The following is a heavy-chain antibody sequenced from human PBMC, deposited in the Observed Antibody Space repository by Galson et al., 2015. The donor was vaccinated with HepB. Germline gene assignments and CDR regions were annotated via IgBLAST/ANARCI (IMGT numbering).Heavy chain of an antibody. V-gene: IGHV3-74*01. D-gene: IGHD3-10*01. CDR3: ARTYGSGSYYGY. Sequence: SLRLSCAASGFTFSSYWMHWVRQAPGKGLVWVSRINSDGSSTSYADSVKGRFTISRDNAKNTLYLQMNSLRAEDTAVYYCARTYGSGSYYGYWGQGTLVTVSS. CDR1: GFTFSSYW. CDR2: INSDGSST. J-gene: IGHJ4*02.